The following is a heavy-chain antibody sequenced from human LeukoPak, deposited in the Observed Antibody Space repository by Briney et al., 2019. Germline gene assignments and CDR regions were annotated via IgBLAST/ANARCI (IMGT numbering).Heavy chain of an antibody. V-gene: IGHV3-23*01. J-gene: IGHJ3*02. CDR3: ARDGEDYYDSSGPPGDI. Sequence: GGSLRLSCTASGFTFSNAWMSWVRQAPGKGLEWVSAISGSGGSTYYADSVKGRFTISRDNSKNTLYLQMNSLRAEDTAVYYCARDGEDYYDSSGPPGDIWGQGTMVTVSS. D-gene: IGHD3-22*01. CDR2: ISGSGGST. CDR1: GFTFSNAW.